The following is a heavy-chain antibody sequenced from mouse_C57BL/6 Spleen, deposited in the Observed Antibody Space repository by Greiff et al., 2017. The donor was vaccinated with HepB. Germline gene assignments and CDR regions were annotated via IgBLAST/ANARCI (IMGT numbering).Heavy chain of an antibody. J-gene: IGHJ3*01. CDR1: GYTFTSYW. CDR3: ARSTQLGRFAY. D-gene: IGHD4-1*02. CDR2: IDPSDSET. Sequence: QVQLQQPGAELVRPGSSVKLSCKASGYTFTSYWMHWVKQRPIQGLEWIGNIDPSDSETHYNQKFKDKATLTVDKSSSTAYMQLSSLTSEDSAVYYCARSTQLGRFAYWGQGTLVTVSA. V-gene: IGHV1-52*01.